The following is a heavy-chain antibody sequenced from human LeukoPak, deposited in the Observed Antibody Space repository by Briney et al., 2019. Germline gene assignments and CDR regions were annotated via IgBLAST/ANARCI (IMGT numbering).Heavy chain of an antibody. CDR3: ARGLMAGSRGY. J-gene: IGHJ4*02. V-gene: IGHV4-34*01. CDR1: GGSFSGYY. CDR2: INHSGST. Sequence: SETLSLTCAVYGGSFSGYYWSWIRQPPGKGLEWIGEINHSGSTNYNPSLKSRVTISVDTSKNQFSLKLSSVTAADTAVYYCARGLMAGSRGYWGQGTLVTVSS. D-gene: IGHD6-19*01.